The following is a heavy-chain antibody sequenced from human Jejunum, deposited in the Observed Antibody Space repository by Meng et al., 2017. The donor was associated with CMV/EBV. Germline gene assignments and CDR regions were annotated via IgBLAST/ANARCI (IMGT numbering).Heavy chain of an antibody. Sequence: CAASGFSFKADEMNWVRQAPGKGLEWVSYISDGGNTIYYSDSVKGRFTISRDNAKNSLYLQMNSLRVEDSAIYYCARGGYYDPYYWGQGTRVTVSS. CDR1: GFSFKADE. V-gene: IGHV3-48*03. CDR2: ISDGGNTI. D-gene: IGHD3-22*01. CDR3: ARGGYYDPYY. J-gene: IGHJ4*02.